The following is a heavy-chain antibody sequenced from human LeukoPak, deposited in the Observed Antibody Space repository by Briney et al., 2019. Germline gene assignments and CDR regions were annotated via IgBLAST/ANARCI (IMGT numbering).Heavy chain of an antibody. Sequence: GGSLRLSCVAPVFTFSSYAMHWVRQAPGQGLEWGAVITYDGSNRGNAYSVTGRFTLSRDKANNTQYLQMHRLRAEDAAVYYCSSDPRPYSSSTSNFDYWGQGTLVTVSS. D-gene: IGHD6-6*01. V-gene: IGHV3-30*04. J-gene: IGHJ4*02. CDR2: ITYDGSNR. CDR3: SSDPRPYSSSTSNFDY. CDR1: VFTFSSYA.